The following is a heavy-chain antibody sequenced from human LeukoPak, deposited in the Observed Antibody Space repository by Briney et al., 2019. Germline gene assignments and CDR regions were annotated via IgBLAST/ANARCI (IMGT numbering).Heavy chain of an antibody. J-gene: IGHJ4*02. CDR2: ISGSTGRT. CDR3: AKDPTDFDSSGQTYFDY. V-gene: IGHV3-23*01. D-gene: IGHD3-22*01. Sequence: GGSLRLSCAASGFTFSTYAMSWVRQAPGKGLEWVSAISGSTGRTYYADSVKGRFTISRDNSKNTLYLQMNNLRAEDTAVYYCAKDPTDFDSSGQTYFDYWGQGSLVTVSS. CDR1: GFTFSTYA.